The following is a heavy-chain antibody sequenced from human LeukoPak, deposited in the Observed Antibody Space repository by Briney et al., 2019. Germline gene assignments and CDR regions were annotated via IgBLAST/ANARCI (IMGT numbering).Heavy chain of an antibody. CDR1: GGSISSYY. CDR2: IYYSGST. Sequence: SETLSLTCTVSGGSISSYYWSWIRQPPGKGLEWIGYIYYSGSTNYNPSLESRVTISVDTSKNQFSLKLSSVTAADTAVYYCAREANLGSYFDYWGQGTLVTVSS. D-gene: IGHD4/OR15-4a*01. J-gene: IGHJ4*02. CDR3: AREANLGSYFDY. V-gene: IGHV4-59*01.